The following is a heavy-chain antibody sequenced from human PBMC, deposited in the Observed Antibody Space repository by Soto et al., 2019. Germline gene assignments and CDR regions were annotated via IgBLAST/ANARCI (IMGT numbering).Heavy chain of an antibody. Sequence: QVQLVQSGAEVKKPGASVKVSCKASGYTFTSYAMHWVRQAPGQRLEWMGWINAGNGNTKYSQKFQGRVTITRDTSASKAYMERSSLRSEVTAVYCCARGYYGSGSYDYWGQGTLVTVSS. J-gene: IGHJ4*02. CDR3: ARGYYGSGSYDY. CDR2: INAGNGNT. V-gene: IGHV1-3*01. CDR1: GYTFTSYA. D-gene: IGHD3-10*01.